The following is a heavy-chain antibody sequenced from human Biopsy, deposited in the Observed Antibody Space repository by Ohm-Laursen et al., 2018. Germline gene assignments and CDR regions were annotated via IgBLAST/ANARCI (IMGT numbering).Heavy chain of an antibody. CDR2: IYYSGNT. CDR1: GGSISSDY. J-gene: IGHJ6*02. CDR3: ARATNSTGWPYYYFYGMDV. D-gene: IGHD2/OR15-2a*01. V-gene: IGHV4-59*07. Sequence: SDTLSLTCTVSGGSISSDYWSWIRQPPGKGLEWIGDIYYSGNTNYNPSLKSRVTISVDTSKNQFSLRLNSVTAADTAVYYCARATNSTGWPYYYFYGMDVWGQGTTVTVSS.